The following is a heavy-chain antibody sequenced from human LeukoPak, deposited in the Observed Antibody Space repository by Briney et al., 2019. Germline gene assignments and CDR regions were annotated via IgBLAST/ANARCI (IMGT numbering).Heavy chain of an antibody. CDR1: GGSFSGYY. CDR3: ARVYDYVWGSYRFSDAFDI. CDR2: INHSAST. Sequence: SETLSLTCAVYGGSFSGYYWSWIRQPPGKGLEWIGEINHSASTNYNPSLKSRVTISVDTSKNQFSLKLSSVTAADTAVYYCARVYDYVWGSYRFSDAFDIWGQGTMVTVSS. D-gene: IGHD3-16*02. J-gene: IGHJ3*02. V-gene: IGHV4-34*01.